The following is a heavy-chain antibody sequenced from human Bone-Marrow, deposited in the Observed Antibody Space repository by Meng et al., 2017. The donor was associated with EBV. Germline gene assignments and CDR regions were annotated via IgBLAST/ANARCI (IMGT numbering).Heavy chain of an antibody. Sequence: GRRQGAGAGLWHPSGTLSLTCAVPGGSISSSNWGSGARQPPGKGLVWIGEIYHSGSTNYNPSPKSRVTISVEKSKNQFSLKLSSVTAADTAVYYCARVPTLWYFDYWGQGTLVTVSS. J-gene: IGHJ4*02. CDR1: GGSISSSNW. V-gene: IGHV4-4*02. CDR2: IYHSGST. D-gene: IGHD2-21*01. CDR3: ARVPTLWYFDY.